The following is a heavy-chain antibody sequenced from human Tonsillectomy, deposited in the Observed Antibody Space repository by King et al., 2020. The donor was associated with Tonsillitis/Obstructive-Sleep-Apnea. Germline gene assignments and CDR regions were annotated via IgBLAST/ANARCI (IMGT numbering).Heavy chain of an antibody. V-gene: IGHV4-59*01. CDR1: GGSISSYY. D-gene: IGHD4-11*01. CDR3: ARTLHDYSTTGGFDP. J-gene: IGHJ5*02. Sequence: VQLQESGPGLVKPSETLSLTCTVSGGSISSYYWSWIRQPPGKGLEWIGYIYYSGSTNYNPSLKSRVTISVDTSKNQFSLKLSSVTAADTAVYYCARTLHDYSTTGGFDPWGQGTLVTVSS. CDR2: IYYSGST.